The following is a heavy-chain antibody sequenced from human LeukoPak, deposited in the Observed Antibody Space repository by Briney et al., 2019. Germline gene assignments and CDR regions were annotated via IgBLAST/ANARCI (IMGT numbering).Heavy chain of an antibody. V-gene: IGHV3-21*01. CDR1: GFTFSNYN. CDR3: ARDPALRDYFDY. Sequence: PGGSLRLSCAASGFTFSNYNMNWVRQAPGKGLEWVSSISSSSSYIYYADSVKGRFTISRDNAKNSLYLQMNSLRAEDTAVYYCARDPALRDYFDYWGQGTLVTVSS. D-gene: IGHD2-15*01. J-gene: IGHJ4*02. CDR2: ISSSSSYI.